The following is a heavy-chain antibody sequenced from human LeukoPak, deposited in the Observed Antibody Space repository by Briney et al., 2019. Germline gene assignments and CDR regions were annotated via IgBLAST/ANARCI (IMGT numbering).Heavy chain of an antibody. J-gene: IGHJ4*02. CDR1: GFTFDDYA. V-gene: IGHV3-9*01. D-gene: IGHD5-18*01. Sequence: GGSLRLSCAASGFTFDDYAMHWVRQAPGKGLEWVSGISWNSGSIGYADSVKGRSTISRDNAKNSLYLQMNSLRAEDTALYYCAREPSDTAFDYWGQGTLVTVSS. CDR3: AREPSDTAFDY. CDR2: ISWNSGSI.